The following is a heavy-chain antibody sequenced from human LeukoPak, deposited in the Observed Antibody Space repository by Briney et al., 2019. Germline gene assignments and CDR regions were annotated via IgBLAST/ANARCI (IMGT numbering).Heavy chain of an antibody. Sequence: ASETLSLTCSVSGGSIRSTTYYWGWIRQPPGKGLEWIGSIYYSGTTYYNPSLKSRVTISVDTSKKQFSLKLRSVTAADTAVYYCARHEWGITNAFDIWGQGTMVTVSS. CDR1: GGSIRSTTYY. V-gene: IGHV4-39*01. CDR2: IYYSGTT. D-gene: IGHD1-14*01. CDR3: ARHEWGITNAFDI. J-gene: IGHJ3*02.